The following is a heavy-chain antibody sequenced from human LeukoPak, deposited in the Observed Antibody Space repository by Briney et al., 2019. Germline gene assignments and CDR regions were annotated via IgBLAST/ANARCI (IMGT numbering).Heavy chain of an antibody. V-gene: IGHV1-46*03. CDR1: GYTFTSYY. D-gene: IGHD3-3*01. CDR3: AQSDFDY. J-gene: IGHJ4*02. CDR2: INPSDGST. Sequence: ASVKVSCKASGYTFTSYYMHWVRQAPGQGLEWMGKINPSDGSTNYAQKFQGRVTMTRDTSTSTVYMELSSLRSEDKAVYYCAQSDFDYWGQGTLVTVSS.